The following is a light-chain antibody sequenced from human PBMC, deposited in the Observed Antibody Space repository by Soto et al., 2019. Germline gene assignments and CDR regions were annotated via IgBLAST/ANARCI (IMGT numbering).Light chain of an antibody. J-gene: IGKJ5*01. CDR1: QSVSSN. CDR3: QQFNYWPPIT. Sequence: EIVLTHSPATLSVSPVERATLSFRSSQSVSSNLAWYQQIPGRAPRLLIYGASIRASGIPARFSASGSGTEFTLTISSLQSEDFAVYYCQQFNYWPPITFGQGTRLEI. CDR2: GAS. V-gene: IGKV3-15*01.